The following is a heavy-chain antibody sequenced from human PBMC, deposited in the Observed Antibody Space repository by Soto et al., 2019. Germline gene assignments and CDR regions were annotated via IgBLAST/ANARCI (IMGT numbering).Heavy chain of an antibody. CDR3: AEASSRGYNSADY. CDR1: GFTFSNYA. V-gene: IGHV3-23*01. J-gene: IGHJ4*02. CDR2: ISAGGGST. Sequence: GGSLRLSCGASGFTFSNYAMTWVRQLPGKGLEWVSGISAGGGSTYYADSVKGRFTISRDKSKDTLSLQMDSLRAEDTAVYYCAEASSRGYNSADYWGQGTLVTVSS. D-gene: IGHD5-18*01.